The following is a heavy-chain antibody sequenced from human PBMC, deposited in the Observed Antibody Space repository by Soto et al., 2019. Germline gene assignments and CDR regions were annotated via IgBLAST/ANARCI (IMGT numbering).Heavy chain of an antibody. J-gene: IGHJ4*02. CDR1: GGTFSSYT. Sequence: SVKVSCKASGGTFSSYTISWVRQAPGQGLEWMGRIIPILGIANYAQKFQSRVTITTDKSTSTAYMELRSLRSYDTAVYYCARGWFGELFPLFDYWGQGTLVTVSS. D-gene: IGHD3-10*01. CDR3: ARGWFGELFPLFDY. CDR2: IIPILGIA. V-gene: IGHV1-69*02.